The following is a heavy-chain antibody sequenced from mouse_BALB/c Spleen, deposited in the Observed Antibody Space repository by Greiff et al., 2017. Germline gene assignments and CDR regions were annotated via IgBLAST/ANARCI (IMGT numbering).Heavy chain of an antibody. CDR3: ARAGGNYAMDY. V-gene: IGHV5-4*02. CDR2: ISDGGSYT. CDR1: GFTFSDYY. D-gene: IGHD1-1*02. J-gene: IGHJ4*01. Sequence: EVKLEESGGGLVKPGGSLKLSCAASGFTFSDYYMYWVRQTPEKRLEWVATISDGGSYTYYPDSVKGRFTISRDNAKNNLYLQMSSLKSEDTAMYYCARAGGNYAMDYWGQGTSVTVSS.